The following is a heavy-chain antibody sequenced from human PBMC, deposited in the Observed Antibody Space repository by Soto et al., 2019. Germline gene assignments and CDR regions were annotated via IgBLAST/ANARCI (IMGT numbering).Heavy chain of an antibody. J-gene: IGHJ4*02. CDR2: IFYSGSM. CDR3: ARERENWNFAF. V-gene: IGHV4-61*08. CDR1: GGAVSSAGYF. Sequence: QVQLQESGPGLVKPSETLSLTCTVSGGAVSSAGYFWSWIRQPPGKGLEWIGYIFYSGSMNYNPSHKSRVAISVDVYKNQFSLKLTSVTAADTAVYYCARERENWNFAFWGQGTLVTVSS. D-gene: IGHD1-1*01.